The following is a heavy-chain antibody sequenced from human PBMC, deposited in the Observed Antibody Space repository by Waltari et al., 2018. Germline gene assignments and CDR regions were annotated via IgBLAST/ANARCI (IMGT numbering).Heavy chain of an antibody. D-gene: IGHD6-13*01. Sequence: QVQLQQWGAGLLKPSETLSLTCAVYGGSFSGYYWSWIRQPPGKGLEWIGEINHSGSTNYNPSLKSRVTISVDTSKNQFSLKLSSVTAADTAVYYCARGTGVRLYSNHNPFDYWGQGTLVTVSS. J-gene: IGHJ4*02. V-gene: IGHV4-34*01. CDR1: GGSFSGYY. CDR3: ARGTGVRLYSNHNPFDY. CDR2: INHSGST.